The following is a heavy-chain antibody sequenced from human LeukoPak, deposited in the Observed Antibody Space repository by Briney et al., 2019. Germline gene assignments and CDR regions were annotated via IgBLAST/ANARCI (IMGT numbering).Heavy chain of an antibody. V-gene: IGHV4-59*12. J-gene: IGHJ6*03. Sequence: SETLSLTCTVSDGSISGYSWSWIRQPPGKGLEWIGYIYYSGDTNYNPSLKNRVTLSVDTSKNQFSLKLSSVTAADTAVYYCARDGYYDSSGYYYRNYYYYYMDVWGKGTTVTVSS. CDR1: DGSISGYS. CDR3: ARDGYYDSSGYYYRNYYYYYMDV. D-gene: IGHD3-22*01. CDR2: IYYSGDT.